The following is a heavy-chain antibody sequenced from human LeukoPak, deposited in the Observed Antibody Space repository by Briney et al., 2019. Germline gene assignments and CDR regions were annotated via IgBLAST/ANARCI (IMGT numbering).Heavy chain of an antibody. J-gene: IGHJ5*02. CDR3: ARVPADYYGSGSFWFDP. D-gene: IGHD3-10*01. Sequence: SETLSLTCTVSGGCISSNYCSWIRQPPGKGPEWIGYVYYSGRTNYNSSLKSRVTISVDTSKNQFSLRLSSVTAADTAVYYCARVPADYYGSGSFWFDPWGQGTLVTVSS. CDR1: GGCISSNY. V-gene: IGHV4-59*01. CDR2: VYYSGRT.